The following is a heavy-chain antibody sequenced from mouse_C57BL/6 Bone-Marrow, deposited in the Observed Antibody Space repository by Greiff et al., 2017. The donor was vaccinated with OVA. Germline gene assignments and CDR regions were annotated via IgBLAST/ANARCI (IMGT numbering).Heavy chain of an antibody. J-gene: IGHJ3*01. V-gene: IGHV2-9-1*01. CDR1: GFSFTSYA. CDR2: LWTGGGP. Sequence: VQLQESGPGLVAPSQSLSITCTVSGFSFTSYAISWVRQPPGKGLEWLGVLWTGGGPKYKSALKSRLTICTDNSKSQGFLKMNSLQTDDTARCYSARKGWGSPFAYWGQGTLGTVSA. CDR3: ARKGWGSPFAY. D-gene: IGHD1-1*02.